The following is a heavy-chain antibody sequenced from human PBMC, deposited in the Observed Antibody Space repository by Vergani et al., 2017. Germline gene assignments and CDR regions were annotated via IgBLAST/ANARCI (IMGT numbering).Heavy chain of an antibody. D-gene: IGHD3-9*01. CDR1: GFTFTSSA. J-gene: IGHJ6*02. V-gene: IGHV1-58*02. Sequence: QLVQSGAEVKKPGTSVKVSCKASGFTFTSSAMQWVRQARGQRLEWIGWIVVGSGNTNYAQKFQERVTITRDMSTSTAYMELSSLRSEDTAVYYCAASQYYDILTGYFVGMDVWGQGTTVTVSS. CDR2: IVVGSGNT. CDR3: AASQYYDILTGYFVGMDV.